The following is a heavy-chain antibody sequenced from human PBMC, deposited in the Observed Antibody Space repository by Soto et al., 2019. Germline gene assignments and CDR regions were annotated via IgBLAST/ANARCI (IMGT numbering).Heavy chain of an antibody. CDR3: ARVFGPDSWFSARSPFDI. D-gene: IGHD3-10*02. V-gene: IGHV4-34*01. J-gene: IGHJ3*02. CDR2: INHSGST. CDR1: GGSFSGYY. Sequence: SETLSLTCAVYGGSFSGYYWSWIRQPPGKGQEWIGEINHSGSTNYNPSLKSRVTISVDTSKNQFSLKLSSVTAADTAVYYCARVFGPDSWFSARSPFDIWGQGTMVTVSS.